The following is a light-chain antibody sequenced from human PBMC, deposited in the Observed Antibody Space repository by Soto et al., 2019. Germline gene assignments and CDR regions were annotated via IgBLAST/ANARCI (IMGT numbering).Light chain of an antibody. Sequence: DIQMTQSPSSLSASVGDRVTITCRASQSISSYLNWYQQKPGKAPKLLIYAASSLQSGVPSRFSGSGSGTDFTLTISSLQPEDFATYYGQQLNSYPLTFGGGTKVEIK. J-gene: IGKJ4*01. CDR3: QQLNSYPLT. CDR1: QSISSY. V-gene: IGKV1-39*01. CDR2: AAS.